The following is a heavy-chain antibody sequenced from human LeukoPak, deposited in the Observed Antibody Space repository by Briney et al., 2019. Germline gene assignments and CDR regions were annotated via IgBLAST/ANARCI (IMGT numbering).Heavy chain of an antibody. CDR1: GFTFSSYG. D-gene: IGHD4-23*01. V-gene: IGHV3-30*03. J-gene: IGHJ3*02. Sequence: GGSLRLSCAASGFTFSSYGMHWVRQAPGKGLEWVAVISYDGSNKYYADSMKGRFTISRDNSKNTLYLQMNSLRAEDTAVYYCAASLVVTPEDGAFDIWGQGTMVTVSS. CDR2: ISYDGSNK. CDR3: AASLVVTPEDGAFDI.